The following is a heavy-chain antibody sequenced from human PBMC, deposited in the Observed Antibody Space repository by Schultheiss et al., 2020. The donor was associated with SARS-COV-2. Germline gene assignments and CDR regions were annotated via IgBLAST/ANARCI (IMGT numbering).Heavy chain of an antibody. CDR2: ISGSGGST. J-gene: IGHJ3*02. CDR3: ARQCSSTSCFAAQDAFDI. CDR1: GFTFSSYA. D-gene: IGHD2-2*01. V-gene: IGHV3-23*01. Sequence: GGSLRLSCAASGFTFSSYAMSWVRQAPGKGLEWVSAISGSGGSTYYADSVKGRFTISRDNSKNTLYLQMNSLRAEDTAVYYCARQCSSTSCFAAQDAFDIWGQGTMVTVSS.